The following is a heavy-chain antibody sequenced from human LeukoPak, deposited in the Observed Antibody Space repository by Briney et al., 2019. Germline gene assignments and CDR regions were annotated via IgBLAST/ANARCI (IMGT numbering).Heavy chain of an antibody. CDR1: GSTFSSYW. V-gene: IGHV3-7*01. Sequence: GGSLRLSCAASGSTFSSYWMSWVRQAPGKGLEWVANIKQDGSEKYYVDSVKGRFTISRDNAKNSLHLQMNSLRAEDTAVYYCARVLSGSYSFYYGMDVWGQGTTVTVSS. D-gene: IGHD1-26*01. CDR2: IKQDGSEK. CDR3: ARVLSGSYSFYYGMDV. J-gene: IGHJ6*02.